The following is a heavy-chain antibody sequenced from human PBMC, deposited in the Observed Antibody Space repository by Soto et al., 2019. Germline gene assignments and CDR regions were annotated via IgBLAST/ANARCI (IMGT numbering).Heavy chain of an antibody. Sequence: SGPTLVNPTETLTLTCTVSGFSLSNARMGVSWIRQPPGKALEWLAHIFSNDEKSYSSSLKSRLTISKDTSKSQVILTLTKMDPLDTATYYCARIPQAYHSRSPLTPCSYYYGMDVWGQGNSATVFS. CDR3: ARIPQAYHSRSPLTPCSYYYGMDV. J-gene: IGHJ6*02. V-gene: IGHV2-26*01. CDR2: IFSNDEK. CDR1: GFSLSNARMG. D-gene: IGHD2-15*01.